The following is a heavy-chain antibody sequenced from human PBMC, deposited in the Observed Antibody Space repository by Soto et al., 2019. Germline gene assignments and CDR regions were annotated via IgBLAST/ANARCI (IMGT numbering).Heavy chain of an antibody. Sequence: QVQLQESGPGLVKPSETLSLTCTVSGGSVSSGSYYWSWIRQPPGKGLEWIGYIYYSGSTNYNPSLKSRVTISVDTSKNQFSLKLSSVTAADTAVYYCAREPHTMDRGVIIPWGQGTLVTVSS. CDR1: GGSVSSGSYY. D-gene: IGHD3-10*01. V-gene: IGHV4-61*01. J-gene: IGHJ5*02. CDR2: IYYSGST. CDR3: AREPHTMDRGVIIP.